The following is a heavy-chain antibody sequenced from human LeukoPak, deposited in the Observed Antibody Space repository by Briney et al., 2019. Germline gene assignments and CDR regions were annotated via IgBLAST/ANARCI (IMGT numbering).Heavy chain of an antibody. J-gene: IGHJ4*02. CDR2: ISSIGSTI. Sequence: GGSLRLSCAASGFTFSSHGMNWVRQAPGKGLEWVSSISSIGSTIYYADSVKGRFTISRDNAKNSLYLQMNSLRVEDTAVYYCARDLGATIFDFDYWGQGTLVTVSS. CDR3: ARDLGATIFDFDY. CDR1: GFTFSSHG. V-gene: IGHV3-48*01. D-gene: IGHD1-26*01.